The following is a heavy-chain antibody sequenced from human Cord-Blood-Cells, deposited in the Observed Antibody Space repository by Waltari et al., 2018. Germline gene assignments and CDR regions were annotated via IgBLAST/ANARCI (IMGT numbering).Heavy chain of an antibody. CDR1: GGTFSSYA. Sequence: QVQLVQSGAEVKKPGSSVKVSCKASGGTFSSYAISWVRQAPGQGLEWMGGISPIFGTANYAQKFQGRVTITADESTSTAYMELSSLRSEDTAVYYCARDRLGYCSSTSCYYFDYWGQGTLVTVSS. J-gene: IGHJ4*02. CDR2: ISPIFGTA. D-gene: IGHD2-2*01. CDR3: ARDRLGYCSSTSCYYFDY. V-gene: IGHV1-69*01.